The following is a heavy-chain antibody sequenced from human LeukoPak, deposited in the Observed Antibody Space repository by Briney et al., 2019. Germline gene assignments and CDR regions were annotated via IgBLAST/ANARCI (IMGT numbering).Heavy chain of an antibody. J-gene: IGHJ4*02. V-gene: IGHV3-21*01. Sequence: SGGSLRLSCAASGFTFSSYSMNWVRQAPGKGLEWVSSISSSSNYIYYADSVKGRFTISRDNAKNSLYLQMNSLRAEDTAVYYCARVVDFWSGYSDWGQGTLVTVSS. D-gene: IGHD3-3*01. CDR3: ARVVDFWSGYSD. CDR2: ISSSSNYI. CDR1: GFTFSSYS.